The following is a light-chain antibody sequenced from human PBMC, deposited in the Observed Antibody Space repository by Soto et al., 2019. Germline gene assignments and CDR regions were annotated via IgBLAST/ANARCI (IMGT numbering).Light chain of an antibody. V-gene: IGKV3-11*01. CDR3: QQRSNWPPG. J-gene: IGKJ5*01. Sequence: ESVSTLSPATLSLSPVEGATLSCRASQSVNSHLGWYHQKPGQVPRLLIYDTSHRATGIPARFSGSGSGTDFTLTISSLEPEDFAVYYCQQRSNWPPGFGQGTRLEIK. CDR1: QSVNSH. CDR2: DTS.